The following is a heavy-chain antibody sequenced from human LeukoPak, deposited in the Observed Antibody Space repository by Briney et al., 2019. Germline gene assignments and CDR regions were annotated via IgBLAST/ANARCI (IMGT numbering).Heavy chain of an antibody. J-gene: IGHJ4*02. CDR1: GYTFTGYY. D-gene: IGHD3-3*01. CDR3: ALGLRFLEWVSGFDY. CDR2: INPNSGGT. V-gene: IGHV1-2*02. Sequence: ASVKVSCKASGYTFTGYYMHWVRQAPGQGLEWMGWINPNSGGTNYAQKFQGRATMTRDTSISTAYMELSRLRSDDTAVYYCALGLRFLEWVSGFDYWGQGTLVTVSS.